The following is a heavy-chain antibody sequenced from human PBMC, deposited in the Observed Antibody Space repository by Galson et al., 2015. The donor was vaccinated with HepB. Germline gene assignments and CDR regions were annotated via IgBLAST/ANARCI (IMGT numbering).Heavy chain of an antibody. CDR1: GFSLSTSGVG. V-gene: IGHV2-5*02. D-gene: IGHD5-18*01. CDR2: IYWDDDK. CDR3: AGYSYDSVVFDY. Sequence: PALVKPTQTLTLTCTFSGFSLSTSGVGVGWIRQPPGKALEWLALIYWDDDKRYSPSLKSRLTITKDTSKNQVVLTMTNMDPVDTATYYCAGYSYDSVVFDYWGQGTLVTVSS. J-gene: IGHJ4*02.